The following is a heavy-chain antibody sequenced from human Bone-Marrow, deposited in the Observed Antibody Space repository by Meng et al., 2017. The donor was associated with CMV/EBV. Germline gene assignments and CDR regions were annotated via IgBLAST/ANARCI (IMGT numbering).Heavy chain of an antibody. J-gene: IGHJ4*02. CDR1: GGTFSSYA. V-gene: IGHV1-69*04. D-gene: IGHD3-16*01. CDR3: ARDAPGAFSFQDY. CDR2: IIPVLRLT. Sequence: SVKVSCKASGGTFSSYAISWVRQAPGQGLEWMGRIIPVLRLTDYAQKFQGGVKLTADTSTRTAYMELRSLRPEDTAVYFCARDAPGAFSFQDYWGQGTLVTVSS.